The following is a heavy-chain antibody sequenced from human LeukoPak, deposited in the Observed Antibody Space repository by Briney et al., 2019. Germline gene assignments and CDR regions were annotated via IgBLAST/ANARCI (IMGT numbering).Heavy chain of an antibody. CDR1: GLTFNTYG. V-gene: IGHV3-30*02. D-gene: IGHD3-10*01. CDR3: AKSDHYGSGSGYYYMDV. Sequence: GGSLRLSCATSGLTFNTYGMHWVRQAPGKGLEWVGYIQDDGSSEYYADSVKGRFTMSRDNSKNTLYLQMNSLRAEDTAVYYCAKSDHYGSGSGYYYMDVWGKGTTVTVSS. J-gene: IGHJ6*03. CDR2: IQDDGSSE.